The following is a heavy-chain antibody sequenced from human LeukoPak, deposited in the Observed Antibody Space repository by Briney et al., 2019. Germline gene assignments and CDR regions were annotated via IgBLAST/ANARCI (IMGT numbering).Heavy chain of an antibody. D-gene: IGHD3-16*01. CDR3: ARGDRVSGGTDS. Sequence: SVKVSCKASGGTFSSYAISWVRQAPGQGLEWMGRIIPILGIANYAQKFQGRVTITRDTSISTAYMELSSLRSEDTAVYYCARGDRVSGGTDSWGQGTLVTVSS. CDR1: GGTFSSYA. CDR2: IIPILGIA. J-gene: IGHJ4*02. V-gene: IGHV1-69*04.